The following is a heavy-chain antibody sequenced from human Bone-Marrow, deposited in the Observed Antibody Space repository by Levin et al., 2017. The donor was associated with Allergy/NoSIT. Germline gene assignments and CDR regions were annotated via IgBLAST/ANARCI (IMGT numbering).Heavy chain of an antibody. D-gene: IGHD6-19*01. V-gene: IGHV1-46*01. CDR3: ARDCGSGWYGAQYYYYGMDV. Sequence: ASVKVSCKASGYTFTSYYMHWVRQAPGQGLEWMGIINPSGGSTSYAQKFQGRVTMTRDTSTSTVYMELSSLRSEDTAVYYCARDCGSGWYGAQYYYYGMDVWGQGTTVTVSS. CDR1: GYTFTSYY. J-gene: IGHJ6*02. CDR2: INPSGGST.